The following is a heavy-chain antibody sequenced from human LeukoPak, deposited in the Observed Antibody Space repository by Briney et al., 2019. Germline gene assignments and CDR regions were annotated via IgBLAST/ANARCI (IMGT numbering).Heavy chain of an antibody. D-gene: IGHD1-26*01. CDR2: INPNSGST. Sequence: ASVKVSCKASGYIFTGYYMHWVRQPPGQGLEWMGWINPNSGSTHYAQKFQGRVTMTRDTSIRTAYMELSRLRSDDTAVYYCAAPLGATEAFDYWGQGTLVTVSS. J-gene: IGHJ4*02. CDR1: GYIFTGYY. V-gene: IGHV1-2*02. CDR3: AAPLGATEAFDY.